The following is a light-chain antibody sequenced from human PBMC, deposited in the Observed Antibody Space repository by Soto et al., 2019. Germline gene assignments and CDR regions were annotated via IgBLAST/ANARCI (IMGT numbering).Light chain of an antibody. CDR1: SSDIGGYNS. V-gene: IGLV2-14*01. Sequence: QSALTQPASVSGSPGQSITISCTGTSSDIGGYNSVSWYQQHPGKAPKLVIYAVSNRPSGVSSRFSGSKSGNTASLTMSGLQAEDEATYYCSSYTTSTKVFGTGTKVTVL. CDR3: SSYTTSTKV. J-gene: IGLJ1*01. CDR2: AVS.